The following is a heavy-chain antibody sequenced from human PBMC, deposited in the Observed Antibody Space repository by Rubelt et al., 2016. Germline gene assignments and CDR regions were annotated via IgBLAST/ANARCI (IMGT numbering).Heavy chain of an antibody. Sequence: IRQPPGKGLEWIGEINHSGSTNYNPSLKSRVTISVDTSKNQFSLKLSSVTAADTAVYYCASAYGDYNFDYWGQGTLVTVSS. J-gene: IGHJ4*02. CDR3: ASAYGDYNFDY. V-gene: IGHV4-34*01. CDR2: INHSGST. D-gene: IGHD4-17*01.